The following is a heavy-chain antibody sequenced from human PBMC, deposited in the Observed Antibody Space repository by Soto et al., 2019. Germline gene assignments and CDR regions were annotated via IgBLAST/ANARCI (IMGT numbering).Heavy chain of an antibody. V-gene: IGHV1-69*01. J-gene: IGHJ6*02. D-gene: IGHD2-2*02. Sequence: QVQLVQSGAEVKKPGSSVKVSCKASGGTFSSYAISWVRQAPGQGLEWMGGIIPIFGTANYAQKFQGRVTIPADESTSTAYMELSSLRSEDTAVYYCARGALGYCSSTSCYTPFYYYYGMDVWGQGTTVTVSS. CDR3: ARGALGYCSSTSCYTPFYYYYGMDV. CDR1: GGTFSSYA. CDR2: IIPIFGTA.